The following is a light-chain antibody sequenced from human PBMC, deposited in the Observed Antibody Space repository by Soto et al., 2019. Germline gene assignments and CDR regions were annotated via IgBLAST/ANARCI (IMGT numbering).Light chain of an antibody. V-gene: IGLV1-40*01. CDR3: QSYDSSLSGYVV. Sequence: VLTQPPSVSGAPGQRVTISCTGSSSNIGAGYDVHWYQQLPRTAPKLLIYGNSNRPSGVPDRFSGSKSGTSASLAITGLQAEDEADYYCQSYDSSLSGYVVFGGGTKLTVL. CDR2: GNS. CDR1: SSNIGAGYD. J-gene: IGLJ2*01.